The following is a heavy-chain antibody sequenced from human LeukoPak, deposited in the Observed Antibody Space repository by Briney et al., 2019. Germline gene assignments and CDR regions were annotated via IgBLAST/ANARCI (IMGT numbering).Heavy chain of an antibody. CDR2: IYSGGST. CDR3: AKRSAYGGNWNYFDY. V-gene: IGHV3-53*01. Sequence: GGSLRLSCAASGFTVSSNYVSWVRQAPGKGLEWVSVIYSGGSTYYADSVKGRFTISRDNSKNTLYLQMNILRAEDTAVYYCAKRSAYGGNWNYFDYWGQGTLVTVSS. CDR1: GFTVSSNY. J-gene: IGHJ4*02. D-gene: IGHD4-23*01.